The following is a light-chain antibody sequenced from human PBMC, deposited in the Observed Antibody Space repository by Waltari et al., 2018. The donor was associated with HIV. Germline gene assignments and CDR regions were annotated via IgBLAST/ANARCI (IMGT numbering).Light chain of an antibody. V-gene: IGLV3-9*01. CDR2: RNS. CDR3: QEWDSTSVI. J-gene: IGLJ2*01. CDR1: NVGSKN. Sequence: SYELTQPLPVSVALGQTARIPCGGNNVGSKNVHWYQQKPGQAPVLVIYRNSNRPSGIPERFSGYNSGNTATLTISRAQAGDEADYYCQEWDSTSVIFGGGTKLTVL.